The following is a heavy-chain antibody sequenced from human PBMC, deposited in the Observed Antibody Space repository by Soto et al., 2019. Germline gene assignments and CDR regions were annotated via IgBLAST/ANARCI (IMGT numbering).Heavy chain of an antibody. CDR2: IIHMFGTA. CDR1: GGPFSDYA. CDR3: ARDLDYYGSGNYYNRIDY. Sequence: QVQLVQSGAEVKKPGSSVKVSCKVSGGPFSDYAVSWVRQAPGQGLEWMGGIIHMFGTANYAQKFQGRVTITADESTTTAYMELSSLRSEDTAVYYCARDLDYYGSGNYYNRIDYWGQGTLVTVSS. V-gene: IGHV1-69*01. D-gene: IGHD3-10*01. J-gene: IGHJ4*02.